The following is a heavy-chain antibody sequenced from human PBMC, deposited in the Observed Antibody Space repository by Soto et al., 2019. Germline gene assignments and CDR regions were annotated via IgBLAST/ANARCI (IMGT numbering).Heavy chain of an antibody. Sequence: PGGSLRLSCAASGFTVSSSYAMSWVRQAPGKGLEWVSGISGSGGSTYDADSVKGRFTISRDNSKNTLYLQMNSLRAEDTAVYYCAKGRYYYDSSGLDYWGQGTLVTVSS. CDR3: AKGRYYYDSSGLDY. J-gene: IGHJ4*02. CDR1: GFTVSSSYA. V-gene: IGHV3-23*01. D-gene: IGHD3-22*01. CDR2: ISGSGGST.